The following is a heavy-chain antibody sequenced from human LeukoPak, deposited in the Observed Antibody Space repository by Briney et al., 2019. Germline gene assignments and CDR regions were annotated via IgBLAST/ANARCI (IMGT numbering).Heavy chain of an antibody. CDR2: MNPDSGNT. D-gene: IGHD6-6*01. V-gene: IGHV1-8*01. CDR3: AVEYSSSSYFDY. CDR1: GYTFTSYD. Sequence: GASVKASCKASGYTFTSYDINWVRQATGQGLEWMGWMNPDSGNTGYAQKFQGRVTMTRNTSISTAYMELSSLRSEDTAVYYCAVEYSSSSYFDYWGQGTLVTVSS. J-gene: IGHJ4*02.